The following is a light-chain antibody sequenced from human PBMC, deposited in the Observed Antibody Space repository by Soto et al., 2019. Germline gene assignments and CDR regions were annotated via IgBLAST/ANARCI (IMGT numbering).Light chain of an antibody. Sequence: VLTQSPGTLSLSPGERATLSCRASQTVSNNYLAWYQQKPGQAPRLLIYGASSRVTGIPDRFSGSGSGTDFTLTISRLEPEDFAVYYCQQYGSSISYTFGQGTKLEIK. CDR2: GAS. V-gene: IGKV3-20*01. CDR1: QTVSNNY. CDR3: QQYGSSISYT. J-gene: IGKJ2*01.